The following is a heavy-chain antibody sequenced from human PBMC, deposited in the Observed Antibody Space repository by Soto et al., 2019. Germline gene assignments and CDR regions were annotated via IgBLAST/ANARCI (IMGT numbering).Heavy chain of an antibody. V-gene: IGHV3-30-3*01. Sequence: GGSLRLSCAASGFTFSSYAMHWVRQAPGKGLEWVAVISYDGSNKYYADSVKGRFTISRDNSKNTLYLQMNSLRAEDTAVYYSAGVGGAAAHYYHHYRLAVWGQGTTVTVSS. CDR3: AGVGGAAAHYYHHYRLAV. D-gene: IGHD6-25*01. CDR1: GFTFSSYA. J-gene: IGHJ6*02. CDR2: ISYDGSNK.